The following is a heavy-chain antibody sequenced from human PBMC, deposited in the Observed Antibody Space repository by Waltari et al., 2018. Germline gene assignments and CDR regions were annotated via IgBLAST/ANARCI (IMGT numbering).Heavy chain of an antibody. J-gene: IGHJ4*02. Sequence: QVQLQQWGAGLLKPSETLSLTCAVYGGSFSGYYWSWIRQPPGKGLEWIGEINHSGSTNYNPSLKSRVTISVDTSKNQFSLKLSSVTAADTAVYYCARGRIYYGDSRPFDYWGQGTLVTVSS. CDR2: INHSGST. D-gene: IGHD4-17*01. CDR1: GGSFSGYY. CDR3: ARGRIYYGDSRPFDY. V-gene: IGHV4-34*01.